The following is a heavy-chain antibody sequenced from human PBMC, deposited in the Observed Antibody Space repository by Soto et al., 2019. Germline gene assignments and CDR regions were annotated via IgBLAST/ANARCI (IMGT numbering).Heavy chain of an antibody. J-gene: IGHJ6*02. CDR1: GYTFTSYG. CDR3: ARSWVTGKGGMDV. CDR2: INGYTGNT. Sequence: QVQLVQSGGEVKKPGASVKVSCKASGYTFTSYGFSWVRQAPGQGLDWMGWINGYTGNTHYAQKFQGRVTMTIDTSPSTAYMELWTLISDDTAVYYCARSWVTGKGGMDVWGQGTTVTVSS. D-gene: IGHD3-16*01. V-gene: IGHV1-18*01.